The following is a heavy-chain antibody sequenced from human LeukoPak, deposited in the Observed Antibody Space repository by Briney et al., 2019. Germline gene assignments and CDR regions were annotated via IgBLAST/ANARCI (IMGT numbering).Heavy chain of an antibody. CDR1: GFTFSSYA. CDR3: ARDYAGFGELLSPI. V-gene: IGHV3-30-3*01. Sequence: PGGSLRLSCAASGFTFSSYAMRWVRQAPGKGLEWVAVISYDGSNKYYADSVKGRFTISRDNSKNTLYLQMNSLRAEDTAVYYCARDYAGFGELLSPIWGQGTMVTVSS. CDR2: ISYDGSNK. J-gene: IGHJ3*02. D-gene: IGHD3-10*01.